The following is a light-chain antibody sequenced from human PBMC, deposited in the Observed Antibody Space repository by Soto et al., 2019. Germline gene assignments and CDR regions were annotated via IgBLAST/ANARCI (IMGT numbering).Light chain of an antibody. J-gene: IGKJ1*01. CDR1: QSVSSN. Sequence: IVMPQSPATLSVSPGERATVSCRASQSVSSNLAWYQQKPGQAPRLLIYGAFTRATGIPARFSGSGAGRKFILTISSFLSEDVAVTYCQQYYDWPLTFGQGTKVDI. CDR3: QQYYDWPLT. CDR2: GAF. V-gene: IGKV3-15*01.